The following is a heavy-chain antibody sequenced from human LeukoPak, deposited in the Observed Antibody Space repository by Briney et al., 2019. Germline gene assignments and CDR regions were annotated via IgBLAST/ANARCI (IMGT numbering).Heavy chain of an antibody. D-gene: IGHD4-17*01. CDR2: ISGGGSAT. Sequence: GGSLRLSCAASGFTFSTYALNWVRQAPGKGLEWVSAISGGGSATYYADSVKGRFTISRDNSKNTLYLQMNSLRAEDTAVYYCARELTYYGDYEFDYWGQGTLVTVSS. CDR3: ARELTYYGDYEFDY. CDR1: GFTFSTYA. J-gene: IGHJ4*02. V-gene: IGHV3-23*01.